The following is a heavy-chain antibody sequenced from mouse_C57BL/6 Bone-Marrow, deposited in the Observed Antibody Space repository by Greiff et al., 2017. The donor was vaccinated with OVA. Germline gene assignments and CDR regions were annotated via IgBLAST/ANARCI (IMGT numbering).Heavy chain of an antibody. CDR2: IYPSDSET. Sequence: VQLQEPGAELVRPGSSVKLSCKASGYTFTSYWMDWVKQRPGQGLEWIGNIYPSDSETHYNQKFKDKATLTVDKSSSTAYMQLSSLTSEDSAVYYCARGRWDGDLEYWGQGTTLTVSS. CDR1: GYTFTSYW. J-gene: IGHJ2*01. CDR3: ARGRWDGDLEY. D-gene: IGHD4-1*01. V-gene: IGHV1-61*01.